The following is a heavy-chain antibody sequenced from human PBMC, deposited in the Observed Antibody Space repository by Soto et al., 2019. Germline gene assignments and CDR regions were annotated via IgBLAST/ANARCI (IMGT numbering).Heavy chain of an antibody. Sequence: KPSETLSLTCAVYGGSSSGYYWSWIRQPPGKGLEWIGEINHSGSTNYNPSLKSRVTMSVDTSKNQFSLRLSSVTAADTSVYYCARGQNYYDNKDYYFDSWGQGTLVTVSS. CDR2: INHSGST. D-gene: IGHD3-22*01. CDR3: ARGQNYYDNKDYYFDS. CDR1: GGSSSGYY. J-gene: IGHJ4*02. V-gene: IGHV4-34*01.